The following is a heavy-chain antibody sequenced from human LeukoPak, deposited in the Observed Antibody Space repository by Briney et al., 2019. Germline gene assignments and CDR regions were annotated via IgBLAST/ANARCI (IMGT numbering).Heavy chain of an antibody. CDR1: GFTFSSYA. CDR2: ISSSSSYI. V-gene: IGHV3-21*01. Sequence: PGGSLRLSCAASGFTFSSYAMHWVRQAPGNGLEWVSSISSSSSYIYYADSVKGRFTISRDNAKNSLYLQMNSLRAEDTAVYYCARAYGYSSRWYDYDFDYWGQGTLVTVSS. J-gene: IGHJ4*02. D-gene: IGHD6-13*01. CDR3: ARAYGYSSRWYDYDFDY.